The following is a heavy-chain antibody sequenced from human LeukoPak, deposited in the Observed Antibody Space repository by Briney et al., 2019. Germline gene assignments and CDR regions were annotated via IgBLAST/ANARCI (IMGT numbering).Heavy chain of an antibody. V-gene: IGHV1-2*02. CDR3: ARDRSGGDWFDP. D-gene: IGHD2-15*01. CDR2: INPNSGGT. J-gene: IGHJ5*02. Sequence: GASVKVSCKASGYTFTSYAMNWVRQTPGQGLEWMGWINPNSGGTNYAQKFQGRVTMTRDTSISTAYMELSRLRSDDTAVYYCARDRSGGDWFDPWGQGTLVTVSS. CDR1: GYTFTSYA.